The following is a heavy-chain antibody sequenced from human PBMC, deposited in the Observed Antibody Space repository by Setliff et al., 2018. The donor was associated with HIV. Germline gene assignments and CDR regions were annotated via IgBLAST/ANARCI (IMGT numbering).Heavy chain of an antibody. Sequence: ASVKVSCKPSRYNFENYAINWVRQAPGQGLEWMGWINANSGSPTYAQAFTGRFLFSVDTVVATAYLQINNLKSEDTAVYYCARGLYGDYGGDLNWLDPWGHGTRVTVS. D-gene: IGHD4-17*01. CDR1: RYNFENYA. CDR3: ARGLYGDYGGDLNWLDP. V-gene: IGHV7-4-1*02. CDR2: INANSGSP. J-gene: IGHJ5*02.